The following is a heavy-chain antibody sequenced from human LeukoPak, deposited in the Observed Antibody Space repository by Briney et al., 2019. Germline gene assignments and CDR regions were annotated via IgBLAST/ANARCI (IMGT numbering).Heavy chain of an antibody. Sequence: GGSLRLSCAASGFTFSSYAMSWVRQAPGKGLEWVSAISGSGGSTYYPDSVKGRFTISRDNSKNTLYLQMNSLRAEDTAVYYCAKIGTRYSSGWYLTSWGQGTLVTVSS. D-gene: IGHD6-19*01. CDR2: ISGSGGST. V-gene: IGHV3-23*01. J-gene: IGHJ5*02. CDR3: AKIGTRYSSGWYLTS. CDR1: GFTFSSYA.